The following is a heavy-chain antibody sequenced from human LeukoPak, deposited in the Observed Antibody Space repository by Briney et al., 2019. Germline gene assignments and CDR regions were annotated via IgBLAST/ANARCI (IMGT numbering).Heavy chain of an antibody. V-gene: IGHV4-39*02. Sequence: SETLSLTCTVSGGSISSSSYYWGWIRQPPGKGLEWIGSIYYSGSTYYNPSLKSRVTISVDTSKNQFSLKLSSVTAADTAVYYCARDRIRGYSYVDAFDIWGQGTMVTVSS. J-gene: IGHJ3*02. CDR3: ARDRIRGYSYVDAFDI. D-gene: IGHD5-18*01. CDR2: IYYSGST. CDR1: GGSISSSSYY.